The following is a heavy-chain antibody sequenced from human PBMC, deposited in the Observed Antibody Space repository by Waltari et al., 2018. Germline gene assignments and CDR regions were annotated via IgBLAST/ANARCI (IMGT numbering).Heavy chain of an antibody. V-gene: IGHV4-61*02. CDR3: ARGVLYYYYMDV. CDR1: GGSISSGSYY. J-gene: IGHJ6*03. CDR2: IYTSGST. Sequence: QVQLQESGPGLVKPSQTLSLTCTVSGGSISSGSYYWSWIRQPAGKGLEWIGRIYTSGSTNYNPSLKSRVTISVDTSKNQFSLKLSSVTAADTAVYYCARGVLYYYYMDVWGKGTTVTVSS.